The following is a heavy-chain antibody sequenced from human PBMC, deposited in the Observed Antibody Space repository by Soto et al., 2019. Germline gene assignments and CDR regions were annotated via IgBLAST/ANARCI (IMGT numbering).Heavy chain of an antibody. J-gene: IGHJ6*02. D-gene: IGHD2-2*01. CDR2: IKQDGSEK. CDR3: ARAVVVVPAAIYYSYYGMDV. Sequence: PGGSLRLSCAASGFTFSSYWMSWVRQAPGKGLEWVANIKQDGSEKYYVDSVKGRFTISRDNAKNSLYLQMNSLRAEDTAVYYCARAVVVVPAAIYYSYYGMDVWGQATTVTVSS. V-gene: IGHV3-7*01. CDR1: GFTFSSYW.